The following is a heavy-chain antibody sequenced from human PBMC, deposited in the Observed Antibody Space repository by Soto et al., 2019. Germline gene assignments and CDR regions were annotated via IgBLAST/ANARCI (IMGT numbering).Heavy chain of an antibody. Sequence: LSLTCTVSGGSVSSGSYYWSWIRQPPGKGLEWIGYIYYSGSTNYNPSLKSRVTISVDTSKNQFSLKLSSVTAADTAVYYCARDRNTPGHWFDPWGQGTLVTVSS. D-gene: IGHD3-10*01. CDR1: GGSVSSGSYY. J-gene: IGHJ5*02. CDR3: ARDRNTPGHWFDP. CDR2: IYYSGST. V-gene: IGHV4-61*01.